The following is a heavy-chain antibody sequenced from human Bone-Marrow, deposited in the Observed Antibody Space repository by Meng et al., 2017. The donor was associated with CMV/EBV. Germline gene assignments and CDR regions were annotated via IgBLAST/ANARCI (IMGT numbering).Heavy chain of an antibody. Sequence: SETLSLTCAVSGSSVSRGYYWAWIRQPPGKRLEWIGSIADSRNTYYTPSLQSRLTISVDTSKNQFSLRLTSVTAADTAVYYCARDSGSLEGDATNFDYWGQGTLVTSPQ. V-gene: IGHV4-38-2*02. CDR1: GSSVSRGYY. CDR2: IADSRNT. D-gene: IGHD1-26*01. J-gene: IGHJ4*02. CDR3: ARDSGSLEGDATNFDY.